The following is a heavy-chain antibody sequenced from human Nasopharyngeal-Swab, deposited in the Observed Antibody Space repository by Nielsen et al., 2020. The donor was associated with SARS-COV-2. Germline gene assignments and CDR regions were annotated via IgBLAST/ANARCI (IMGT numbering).Heavy chain of an antibody. CDR1: GYSFTSYW. CDR3: ARPMGYCGNSDVDY. V-gene: IGHV5-10-1*01. D-gene: IGHD4-23*01. Sequence: GESLKISCKGSGYSFTSYWINWVRQMPGKGLEWMGRIDPSDSYTNYSTSFQGHVSISTDKSVNTAYLHWSSLKASDTAMYYRARPMGYCGNSDVDYWGQGTLVTVSS. J-gene: IGHJ4*02. CDR2: IDPSDSYT.